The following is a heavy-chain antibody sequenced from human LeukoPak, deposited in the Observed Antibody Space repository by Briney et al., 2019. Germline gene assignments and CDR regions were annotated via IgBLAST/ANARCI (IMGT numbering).Heavy chain of an antibody. V-gene: IGHV3-7*01. Sequence: GGSLRLSCAASGFTFSSYWMSWVRQAPGKGLEWVANIKKDGSEKYYVGSVKGRFTISRDNAKTSLYLQMNSLRAEDTAVYYCARETGGGSGSYWYYYYYMDVWGKGTTVTVSS. J-gene: IGHJ6*03. D-gene: IGHD3-10*01. CDR1: GFTFSSYW. CDR3: ARETGGGSGSYWYYYYYMDV. CDR2: IKKDGSEK.